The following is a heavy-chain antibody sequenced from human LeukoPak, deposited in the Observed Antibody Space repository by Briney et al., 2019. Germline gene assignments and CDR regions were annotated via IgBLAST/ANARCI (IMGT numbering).Heavy chain of an antibody. CDR1: GGYINSHY. CDR3: AALAYCGGDCYHTDRTGAFDI. V-gene: IGHV4-59*11. CDR2: ISYTGSA. J-gene: IGHJ3*02. Sequence: SETLSLTCTVSGGYINSHYWGWIRQPPGKVLEYIGYISYTGSAIYSPSLESRVTISIDTSKNQFSLKLSSVTAADTAVYYCAALAYCGGDCYHTDRTGAFDIWGQGTMVTVSS. D-gene: IGHD2-21*01.